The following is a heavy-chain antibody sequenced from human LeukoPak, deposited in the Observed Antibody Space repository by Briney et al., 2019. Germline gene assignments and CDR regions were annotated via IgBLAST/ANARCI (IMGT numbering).Heavy chain of an antibody. CDR1: GFTFSGYS. CDR3: ARRSGFGELLYAFDI. V-gene: IGHV3-21*01. CDR2: ISSSSTYI. J-gene: IGHJ3*02. D-gene: IGHD3-10*01. Sequence: GGPLRLSCAASGFTFSGYSMNWVRQAPGKGLEWVSSISSSSTYIYYADSVKGRFTISRDNAKNSLYLQMNSLRAEDTAVYYCARRSGFGELLYAFDIWGQGTMVTVSS.